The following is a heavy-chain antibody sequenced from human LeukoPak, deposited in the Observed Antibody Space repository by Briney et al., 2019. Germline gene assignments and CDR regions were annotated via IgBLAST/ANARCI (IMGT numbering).Heavy chain of an antibody. Sequence: GGSLRLSCAASGFTFSTYWMHWVRQAPGKGLVWVSRINSDGSSTNYADSVKGRFTISRDNAKNTLYLQMNNLRAEDTAVYYCARDPSGAGYCSGGSCLDYYYYMDVWGKGTTVTISS. CDR3: ARDPSGAGYCSGGSCLDYYYYMDV. D-gene: IGHD2-15*01. V-gene: IGHV3-74*01. CDR1: GFTFSTYW. J-gene: IGHJ6*03. CDR2: INSDGSST.